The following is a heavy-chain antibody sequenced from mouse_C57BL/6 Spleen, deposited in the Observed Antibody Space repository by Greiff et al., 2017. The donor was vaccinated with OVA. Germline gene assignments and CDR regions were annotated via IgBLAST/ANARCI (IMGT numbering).Heavy chain of an antibody. CDR2: ISSGGSYT. D-gene: IGHD1-1*01. Sequence: EVNLVESGGDLVKPGGSLKLACAASGFTFSSYGMSWVRQTPDKRLEWVATISSGGSYTYYPDSVKGRFTISRDNAKNTLYLQMSSLKSEDTAMYYCARPNGSSFWYFDVWGTGTTVTVSS. CDR1: GFTFSSYG. CDR3: ARPNGSSFWYFDV. J-gene: IGHJ1*03. V-gene: IGHV5-6*01.